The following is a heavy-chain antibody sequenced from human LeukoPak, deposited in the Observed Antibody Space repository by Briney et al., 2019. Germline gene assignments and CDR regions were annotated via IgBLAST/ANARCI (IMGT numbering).Heavy chain of an antibody. CDR3: ARGRDRAVVPAAMRDRPHDAFDI. V-gene: IGHV1-3*01. CDR2: SNVGNGST. J-gene: IGHJ3*02. CDR1: ASTFTSYY. D-gene: IGHD2-2*01. Sequence: ASGTLCCSASASTFTSYYIHWVREAPAQRLELMGGSNVGNGSTKYSQKFQGRVTITRDTSTSTAYMELRSLRSDDTALYYCARGRDRAVVPAAMRDRPHDAFDIWGQGTMVTVSS.